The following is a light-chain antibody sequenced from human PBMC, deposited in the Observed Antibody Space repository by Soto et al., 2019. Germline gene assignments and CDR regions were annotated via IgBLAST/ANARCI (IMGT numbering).Light chain of an antibody. CDR3: SSYTSSSTHWV. CDR1: SSDVGGYNY. J-gene: IGLJ3*02. V-gene: IGLV2-14*01. Sequence: QSALTQPASVSGSPGQSITISCTGTSSDVGGYNYVSWYQQHPGKAPKLMIYEVSNRPSGVSNRFSGSKSGNTASLNISGLQAEDEADYYCSSYTSSSTHWVFGGGTKLTVL. CDR2: EVS.